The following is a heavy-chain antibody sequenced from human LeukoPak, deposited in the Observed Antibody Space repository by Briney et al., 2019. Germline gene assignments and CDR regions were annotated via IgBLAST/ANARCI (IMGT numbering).Heavy chain of an antibody. Sequence: GGPLRLSCAASGFTFSSYSMNWVRQAPGKGLEWASSISSSSSYIYYADSVKGRFTISRDNAKNSLYLQMNSLRAEDTAVYYCARTGDSYGMDVWGQGTTVTVSS. D-gene: IGHD7-27*01. CDR1: GFTFSSYS. CDR3: ARTGDSYGMDV. J-gene: IGHJ6*02. V-gene: IGHV3-21*01. CDR2: ISSSSSYI.